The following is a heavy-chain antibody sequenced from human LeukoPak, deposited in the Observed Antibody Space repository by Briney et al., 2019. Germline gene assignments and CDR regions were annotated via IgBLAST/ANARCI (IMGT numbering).Heavy chain of an antibody. J-gene: IGHJ4*02. CDR3: ARGVGYYYDSSGYPLDY. D-gene: IGHD3-22*01. CDR1: GDSVSSNSGA. Sequence: SQTLSLTCAIFGDSVSSNSGAWNWIRQSPSRGLEWLGRAYYRSQWYNDYAFSVKGRIAINADTSKNHFSLQLNSVTPEDTAVYYCARGVGYYYDSSGYPLDYWGQGTLVTVSS. CDR2: AYYRSQWYN. V-gene: IGHV6-1*01.